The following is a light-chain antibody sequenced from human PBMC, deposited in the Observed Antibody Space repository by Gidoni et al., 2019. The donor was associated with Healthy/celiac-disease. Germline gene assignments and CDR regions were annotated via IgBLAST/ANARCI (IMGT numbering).Light chain of an antibody. CDR2: GAS. Sequence: EIVMTQSPATLSVSPGARATLSCRASQSVSSNLAWYQQNPGQAPRLLIYGASTRATGIPARFSGSGSGTEFTLTISSLQSEDFAFYYCQQYNNWPLSFGPGTKVDIK. CDR1: QSVSSN. CDR3: QQYNNWPLS. V-gene: IGKV3-15*01. J-gene: IGKJ3*01.